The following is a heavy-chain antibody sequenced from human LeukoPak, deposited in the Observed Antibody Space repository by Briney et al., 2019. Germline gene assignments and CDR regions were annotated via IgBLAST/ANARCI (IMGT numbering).Heavy chain of an antibody. V-gene: IGHV3-23*01. CDR3: AKTPHYDILTGYFKQGYYFDY. CDR1: GFTCRSYV. CDR2: ISGSGGST. J-gene: IGHJ4*02. D-gene: IGHD3-9*01. Sequence: GGSLRLSCAASGFTCRSYVINWVRLAPGKGLEWVSAISGSGGSTYYPDSVKVRFTISRDNSKNTLYLQMNSLRAEDTAVYYCAKTPHYDILTGYFKQGYYFDYWGQGTLVTVSS.